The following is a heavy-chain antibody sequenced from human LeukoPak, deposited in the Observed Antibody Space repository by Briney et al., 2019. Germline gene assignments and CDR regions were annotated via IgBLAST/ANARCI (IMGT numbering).Heavy chain of an antibody. V-gene: IGHV3-15*01. CDR1: AFTFSNSL. CDR2: IKSKSDGGTT. D-gene: IGHD1-26*01. Sequence: GGSLRLSCAASAFTFSNSLMTWVRRAPGKGLEWLGHIKSKSDGGTTDCAAPFNGRFTISTDDSKNTLYLQMNSLKTEDAAVYYCATWDGVDWGQGTMVTVSS. CDR3: ATWDGVD. J-gene: IGHJ3*01.